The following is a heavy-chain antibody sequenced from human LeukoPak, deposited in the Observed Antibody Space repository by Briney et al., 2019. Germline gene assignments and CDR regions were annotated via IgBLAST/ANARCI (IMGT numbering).Heavy chain of an antibody. V-gene: IGHV3-23*01. Sequence: GRSLRLSCAASGFTFRSFGMSWVRQAPGKGLEWVSLISGSGGSTYYADSVKGRFIISRDNSKNTLYLQMNSLRAEDTAVYYCANDGAYYDSSTDAFDIWGQGTMVTVSS. CDR3: ANDGAYYDSSTDAFDI. D-gene: IGHD3-22*01. CDR1: GFTFRSFG. CDR2: ISGSGGST. J-gene: IGHJ3*02.